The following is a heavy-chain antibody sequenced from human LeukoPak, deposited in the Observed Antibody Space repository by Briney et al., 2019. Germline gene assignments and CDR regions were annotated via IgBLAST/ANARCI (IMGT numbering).Heavy chain of an antibody. D-gene: IGHD1-26*01. Sequence: ASVKVSCKASGYTFINYGISWVRQAPGQGLEWMGWISAENGNTGYVENLQGRVTMTTDTSTSTAYMELRSLRSDDTAVYYCARGVRIVGASDDFDYWGQGTLVTVSS. CDR2: ISAENGNT. J-gene: IGHJ4*02. CDR3: ARGVRIVGASDDFDY. CDR1: GYTFINYG. V-gene: IGHV1-18*01.